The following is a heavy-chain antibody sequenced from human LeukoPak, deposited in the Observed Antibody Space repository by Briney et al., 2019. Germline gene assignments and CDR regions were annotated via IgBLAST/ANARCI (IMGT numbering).Heavy chain of an antibody. CDR1: GNTFAGHY. CDR2: INPDNGGT. J-gene: IGHJ4*02. V-gene: IGHV1-2*02. Sequence: ASVKVSCKASGNTFAGHYIHWVRLAPGQGLEWMGWINPDNGGTNYAQKFKGRVSMTWDTSISTAFMELSRLRSDATAVYYCARHHDYGDHAGGYWGQGTLVTVSS. CDR3: ARHHDYGDHAGGY. D-gene: IGHD4-17*01.